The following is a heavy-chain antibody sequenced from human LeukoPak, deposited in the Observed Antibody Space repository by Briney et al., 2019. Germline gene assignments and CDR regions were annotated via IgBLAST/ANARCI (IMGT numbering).Heavy chain of an antibody. V-gene: IGHV3-23*01. CDR2: ITDNSSSA. D-gene: IGHD3-10*01. Sequence: GGSLRLSCAASGISFSDYAVSWVRQPPAKGLTWLSTITDNSSSAYFANFVNGRFTVSSDSSKNTVFLQLNSLRVDDTAVYFCSRSEWFGDVLDVWGRGTTVTVSS. CDR3: SRSEWFGDVLDV. CDR1: GISFSDYA. J-gene: IGHJ6*02.